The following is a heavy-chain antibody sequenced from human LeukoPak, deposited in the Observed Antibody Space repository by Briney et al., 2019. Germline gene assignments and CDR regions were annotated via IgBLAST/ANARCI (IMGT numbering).Heavy chain of an antibody. V-gene: IGHV3-64D*06. CDR1: GFIFSHYA. J-gene: IGHJ4*02. CDR2: ISNNGGNT. D-gene: IGHD2-15*01. CDR3: VKDRDYCSGACRDGNYFDY. Sequence: GGSLRLSCSASGFIFSHYAMHWVRQAPGKGLEYISGISNNGGNTYYADSVKGRVTISRDDSKNTLYLEMSSLRAEDTAVYYCVKDRDYCSGACRDGNYFDYWGQGTLVTVSS.